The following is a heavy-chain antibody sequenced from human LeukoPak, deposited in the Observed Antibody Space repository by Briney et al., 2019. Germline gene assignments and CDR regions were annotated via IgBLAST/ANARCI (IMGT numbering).Heavy chain of an antibody. CDR3: AIESSYFDWLLSRGYYFDY. J-gene: IGHJ4*02. D-gene: IGHD3-9*01. V-gene: IGHV1-46*01. CDR2: INPSGGST. Sequence: ASVKVSCKASGYTFTSYYMHWLRQAPGQGLEWMGIINPSGGSTSYAQKFQGRVTMTRDTSTSTVYMELSSLRSEDTAVYYCAIESSYFDWLLSRGYYFDYWGQGTLVTVSS. CDR1: GYTFTSYY.